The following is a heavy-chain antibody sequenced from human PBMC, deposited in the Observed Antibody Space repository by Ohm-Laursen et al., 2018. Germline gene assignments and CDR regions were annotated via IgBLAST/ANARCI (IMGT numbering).Heavy chain of an antibody. V-gene: IGHV4-34*01. CDR2: INHSGST. J-gene: IGHJ4*02. CDR3: ARDPDY. CDR1: GGSFSGYY. Sequence: SETLSLTCAVYGGSFSGYYWSWIRQPPGKGLEWIGEINHSGSTNYNPSLKSRVTISVDTSKNQFSLKLSSVTAADTAVYYCARDPDYWGQGTLVTVSS.